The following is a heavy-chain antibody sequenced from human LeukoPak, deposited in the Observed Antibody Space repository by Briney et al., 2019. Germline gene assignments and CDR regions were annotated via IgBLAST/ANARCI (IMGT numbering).Heavy chain of an antibody. D-gene: IGHD1-7*01. Sequence: GGSLRLSCAASGFTFSSYAMHWVRQAPGKGLEWVAVISYDGSNKYYADSVKGRFTISRDNSKNTLYLQMNSLRAEDTAVYYCAREGSSAGTTGYFDYWGQGTLVTVSS. CDR2: ISYDGSNK. CDR1: GFTFSSYA. V-gene: IGHV3-30-3*01. J-gene: IGHJ4*02. CDR3: AREGSSAGTTGYFDY.